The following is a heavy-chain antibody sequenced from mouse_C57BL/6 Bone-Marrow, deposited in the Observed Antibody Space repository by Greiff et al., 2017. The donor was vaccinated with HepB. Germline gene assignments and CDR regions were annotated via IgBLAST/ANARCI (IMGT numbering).Heavy chain of an antibody. V-gene: IGHV5-17*01. D-gene: IGHD2-3*01. CDR2: ISSGSSTI. J-gene: IGHJ3*01. Sequence: EVHLVESGGGLVKPGGSLKLSCAASGFTFSDYGMHWVRQAPEKGLEWVAYISSGSSTIYYADTVKGRFTISRDNAKNTLFLQMTSLRSEDTAMYYCVDGYYPAWFAYWGQGTLVTVSA. CDR1: GFTFSDYG. CDR3: VDGYYPAWFAY.